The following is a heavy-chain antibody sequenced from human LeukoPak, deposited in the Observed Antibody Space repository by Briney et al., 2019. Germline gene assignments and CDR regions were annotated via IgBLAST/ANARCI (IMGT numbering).Heavy chain of an antibody. CDR3: TRDPGLGQWLGSGAYYFDY. D-gene: IGHD6-19*01. CDR2: IRSTAYGGTT. V-gene: IGHV3-49*04. J-gene: IGHJ4*02. Sequence: PGRSLRLSCTASGFTFGDYVMNWVRQTSGKGLEWVGFIRSTAYGGTTDYAASVKGRFSISRDDSKSIAYLQMNSLKTEDTAVYYCTRDPGLGQWLGSGAYYFDYWGQGTLVTVSS. CDR1: GFTFGDYV.